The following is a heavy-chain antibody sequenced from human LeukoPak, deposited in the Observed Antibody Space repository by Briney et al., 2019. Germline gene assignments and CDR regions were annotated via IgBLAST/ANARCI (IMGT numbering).Heavy chain of an antibody. CDR3: ARVPLLWFGELLQYYFDY. J-gene: IGHJ4*02. Sequence: SEPLSLTCAVSSHSISSGYYRGWLRQPPGKGLEWIGSNYNSWSTYYNPSIKSRVTISVDTSMNQFSLKLSSVTAADTAVYYCARVPLLWFGELLQYYFDYWGQGTLVTVSS. CDR1: SHSISSGYY. V-gene: IGHV4-38-2*01. CDR2: NYNSWST. D-gene: IGHD3-10*01.